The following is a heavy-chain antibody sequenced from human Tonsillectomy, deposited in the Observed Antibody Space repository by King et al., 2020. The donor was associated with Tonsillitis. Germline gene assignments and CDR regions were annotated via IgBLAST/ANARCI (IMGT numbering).Heavy chain of an antibody. V-gene: IGHV1-2*02. Sequence: VQLVESGAEVKKPGASVKVSCTASGYTFTGYYLHWVRQAPGQGLEWMGWINPNSDDTNYAQKFQGRATMTRDTSISTAYMELSGLASDDTAVYYCARGRGSFCNDYWGQGTLVTVSS. CDR2: INPNSDDT. J-gene: IGHJ4*02. D-gene: IGHD1-26*01. CDR1: GYTFTGYY. CDR3: ARGRGSFCNDY.